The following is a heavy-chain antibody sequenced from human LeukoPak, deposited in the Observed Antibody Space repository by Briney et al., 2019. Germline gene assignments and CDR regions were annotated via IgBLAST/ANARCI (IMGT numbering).Heavy chain of an antibody. J-gene: IGHJ4*02. CDR2: IKQDETEK. Sequence: GGSLRLSCTASGFTFSNFWMGWVRQAPGKGLEWVANIKQDETEKFYLGSVKGRFTISRDNAKNSLYLQMNSLRAEDTAVYYCAKDLSENAVYWGQGTLVTVSS. CDR3: AKDLSENAVY. D-gene: IGHD2/OR15-2a*01. CDR1: GFTFSNFW. V-gene: IGHV3-7*03.